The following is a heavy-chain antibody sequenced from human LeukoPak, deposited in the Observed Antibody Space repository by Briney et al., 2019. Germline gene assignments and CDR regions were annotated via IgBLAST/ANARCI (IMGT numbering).Heavy chain of an antibody. D-gene: IGHD3-22*01. V-gene: IGHV3-74*01. J-gene: IGHJ4*02. CDR1: GFTFSSYW. CDR2: INSDGSST. CDR3: VRDRGYYDSSGYYSGDY. Sequence: GSLRLSCAASGFTFSSYWMHWVRQGPGKGLVWVSRINSDGSSTSYADSVKGRFTISRDNAKNTLFLQMNSLGAEDTAVYYCVRDRGYYDSSGYYSGDYWGQGTLVTVSS.